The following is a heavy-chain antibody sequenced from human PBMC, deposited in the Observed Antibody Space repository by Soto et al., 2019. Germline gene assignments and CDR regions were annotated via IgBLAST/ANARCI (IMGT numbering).Heavy chain of an antibody. V-gene: IGHV1-8*01. J-gene: IGHJ5*02. Sequence: SLKVSCKSSGYTFTRYDINWVRHATGQGLEWMGWMNPNSGNTGYAQKFQGRVTMTRNTSISTAYMELSSLRSEDTAVYYCARDRSTYGLGGTGEVKENWLYPCGKG. CDR3: ARDRSTYGLGGTGEVKENWLYP. CDR2: MNPNSGNT. CDR1: GYTFTRYD. D-gene: IGHD2-8*01.